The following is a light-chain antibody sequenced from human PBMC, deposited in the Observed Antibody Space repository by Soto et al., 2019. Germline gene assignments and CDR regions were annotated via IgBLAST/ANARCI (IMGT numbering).Light chain of an antibody. CDR2: AAS. CDR1: QNIRNY. CDR3: QPIHSTSAYT. J-gene: IGKJ2*01. Sequence: DIQMTQSPSSLSASVGDRVTITCRARQNIRNYLNWYQQRPGKTPNLLVYAASNLRSGVTSSFSVSGSGTDFKLTISSLQPDDVGTSYCQPIHSTSAYTFGQGSRVDVK. V-gene: IGKV1-39*01.